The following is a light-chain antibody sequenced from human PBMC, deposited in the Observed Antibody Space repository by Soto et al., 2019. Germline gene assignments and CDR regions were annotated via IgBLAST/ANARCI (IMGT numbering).Light chain of an antibody. CDR1: QNVNNR. CDR2: GAS. CDR3: QHFNSWPLL. J-gene: IGKJ1*01. Sequence: EIVMTQSPAILSVSPGERTTLSCRASQNVNNRLAWYQQESGQPPRLLNYGASTRATGIPARFSGSGSGTEFTLTITSLQSKDFAVDYCQHFNSWPLLFGQGTKVEIK. V-gene: IGKV3-15*01.